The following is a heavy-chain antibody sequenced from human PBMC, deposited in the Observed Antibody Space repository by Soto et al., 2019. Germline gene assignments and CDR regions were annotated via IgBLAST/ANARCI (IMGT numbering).Heavy chain of an antibody. Sequence: GASVKVSCKASGFTFTGHYIHWVRQAPGQGLEWMGWINPNSGGTSYAQKFQGRVTMTRDTSITTAYMELSRLSSDDTAVYYCAKSGSSFRPSLGYFAYWGQGTLVTVSS. CDR2: INPNSGGT. D-gene: IGHD1-26*01. V-gene: IGHV1-2*02. CDR1: GFTFTGHY. J-gene: IGHJ4*02. CDR3: AKSGSSFRPSLGYFAY.